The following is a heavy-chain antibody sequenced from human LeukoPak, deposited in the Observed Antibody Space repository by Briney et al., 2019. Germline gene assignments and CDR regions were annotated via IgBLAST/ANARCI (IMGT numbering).Heavy chain of an antibody. CDR3: VRGTGY. J-gene: IGHJ4*02. V-gene: IGHV3-64D*06. Sequence: TGGSLRLSCSVSGFTFSTYVMHWVRQAPGKELEYVSAISSNGDNTYYADSVKGRFTISRDNSKNTLYLQMSSLRADDTAVYYCVRGTGYWGQGTLVTVSS. CDR1: GFTFSTYV. CDR2: ISSNGDNT.